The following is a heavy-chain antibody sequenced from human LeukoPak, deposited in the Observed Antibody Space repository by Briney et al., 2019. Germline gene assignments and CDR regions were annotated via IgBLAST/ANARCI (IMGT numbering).Heavy chain of an antibody. CDR2: MWYDGTTK. D-gene: IGHD4/OR15-4a*01. V-gene: IGHV3-33*06. CDR3: AKDGAASTYFDY. CDR1: GFTFSSYG. Sequence: GGSLRLSCAASGFTFSSYGMHWVRQAPGKGLEWVAVMWYDGTTKYYADSVKGRFTISRDNSKNTLYLQMDSLRAEDTAVYYCAKDGAASTYFDYWGPGTLVTVSS. J-gene: IGHJ4*02.